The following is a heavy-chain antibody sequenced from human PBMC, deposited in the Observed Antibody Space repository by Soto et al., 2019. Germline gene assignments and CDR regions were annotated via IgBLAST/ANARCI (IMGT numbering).Heavy chain of an antibody. V-gene: IGHV4-30-4*01. CDR2: IYYSGDT. CDR1: GDSIISGDYY. CDR3: ARVPGP. J-gene: IGHJ5*02. Sequence: SETLSLTCTVSGDSIISGDYYWSWIRQTPGKGLEWIGYIYYSGDTNYNPSLKSRVIISVDTSKNQFSLKLSSVTAADTAVYYCARVPGPWGQGTLVTVSS.